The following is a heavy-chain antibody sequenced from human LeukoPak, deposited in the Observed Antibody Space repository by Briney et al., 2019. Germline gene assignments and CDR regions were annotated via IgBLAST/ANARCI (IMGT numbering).Heavy chain of an antibody. CDR2: ISGSGGST. J-gene: IGHJ4*02. Sequence: SGGSLRLSCAASGFTFSSYAMSWVRQAPGKGLEWISAISGSGGSTYYADSVKGRFTISRDNSKNTLYLQMNSLRAEDTAVYYCASYPPGIAVAGTDYWGQGTLVTVSS. CDR3: ASYPPGIAVAGTDY. V-gene: IGHV3-23*01. CDR1: GFTFSSYA. D-gene: IGHD6-19*01.